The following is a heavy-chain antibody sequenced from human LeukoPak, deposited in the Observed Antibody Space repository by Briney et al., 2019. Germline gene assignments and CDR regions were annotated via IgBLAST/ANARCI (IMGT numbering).Heavy chain of an antibody. V-gene: IGHV4-39*01. D-gene: IGHD4-17*01. CDR3: ATDYGATGYWFDP. J-gene: IGHJ5*02. CDR2: IYYSGST. CDR1: GGSISSSSYY. Sequence: SETLSLTCTVSGGSISSSSYYWGWIRQPPGKGLEWIGSIYYSGSTYYNPSLKSRVTISVDTSKNQFSLKLSSVTAADTAVYYCATDYGATGYWFDPWGQGTLVTVSS.